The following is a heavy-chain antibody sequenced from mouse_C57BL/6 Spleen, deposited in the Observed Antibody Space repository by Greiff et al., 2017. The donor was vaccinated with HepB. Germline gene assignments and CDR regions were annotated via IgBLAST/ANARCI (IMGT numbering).Heavy chain of an antibody. J-gene: IGHJ4*01. CDR3: ARENYYGSSYMDY. CDR1: GYTFTSYW. V-gene: IGHV1-59*01. Sequence: VQLQQPGAELVRPGTSVKLSCKASGYTFTSYWMHWVKQRPGQGLEWIGVIDPSDSYTNYNQKFKGKATLTVDTSSSTAYMQLSSLTSEDSAVYYCARENYYGSSYMDYWGQGTSVTVSS. CDR2: IDPSDSYT. D-gene: IGHD1-1*01.